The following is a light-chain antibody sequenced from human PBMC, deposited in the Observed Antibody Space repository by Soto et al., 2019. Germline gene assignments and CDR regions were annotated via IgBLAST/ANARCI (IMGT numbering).Light chain of an antibody. CDR2: DAS. J-gene: IGKJ5*01. CDR1: QSVRTY. Sequence: EIVLTQSPVTLSLSKGERATLTCRASQSVRTYLAWYQVKPGQAPRLLIYDASRRAYGVPVRFSGSGSGTDLTLTISSLEPEDFALYYCQQRNPWRPITFGQGTRLEIK. CDR3: QQRNPWRPIT. V-gene: IGKV3-11*01.